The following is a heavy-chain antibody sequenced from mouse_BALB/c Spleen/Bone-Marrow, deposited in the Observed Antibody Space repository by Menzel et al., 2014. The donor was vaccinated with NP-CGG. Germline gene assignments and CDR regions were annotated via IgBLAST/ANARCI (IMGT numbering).Heavy chain of an antibody. CDR2: ILPGSGST. CDR1: GYTFSSYW. CDR3: ARSDDYYYVMDY. Sequence: QVQLQQSGAELMKPGASVKISCKATGYTFSSYWIEWVKQRPGHGLEWIGEILPGSGSTNYNEKFKGKATFTADTSSNTAFMQRSSLTAEDSAVYYCARSDDYYYVMDYWGQGTSVTVSS. V-gene: IGHV1-9*01. D-gene: IGHD2-4*01. J-gene: IGHJ4*01.